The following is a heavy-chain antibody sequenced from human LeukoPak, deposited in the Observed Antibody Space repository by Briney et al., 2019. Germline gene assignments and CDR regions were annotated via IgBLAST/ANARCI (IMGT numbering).Heavy chain of an antibody. CDR3: ASVPYSLGDY. CDR1: GYRFSSDW. V-gene: IGHV5-51*01. D-gene: IGHD4-11*01. CDR2: IYPGDSDT. J-gene: IGHJ4*02. Sequence: GESLKISCKGSGYRFSSDWIGWVRQMPGKGLEWMGVIYPGDSDTRYSPSFQGQVTISADKSISTAYLQWSSLKASDTAMYYCASVPYSLGDYWGQGTLVTVSS.